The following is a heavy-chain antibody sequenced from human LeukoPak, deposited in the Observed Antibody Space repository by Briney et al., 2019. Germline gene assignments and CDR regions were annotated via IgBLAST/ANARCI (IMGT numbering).Heavy chain of an antibody. CDR1: GFTVSSNY. CDR3: AGTYYYDSSGYSAFDI. J-gene: IGHJ3*02. D-gene: IGHD3-22*01. CDR2: IYSGGST. Sequence: GGSLRLSCAASGFTVSSNYMSWVRQAPGKGLEWVSVIYSGGSTYYADSVKGRFTISRDNSKNTLYLQMNSLRAEDTAVYYCAGTYYYDSSGYSAFDIWGQGTMVTVS. V-gene: IGHV3-53*01.